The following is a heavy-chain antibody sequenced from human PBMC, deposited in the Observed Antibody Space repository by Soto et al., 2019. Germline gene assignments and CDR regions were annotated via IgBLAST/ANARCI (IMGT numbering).Heavy chain of an antibody. CDR1: GFTFSSYD. CDR2: IGTAGDT. Sequence: PGGSLRLSCAASGFTFSSYDMHWVRQATGKGLEWVSAIGTAGDTYYPGSVKGRFTISRENAKNSLYLQMNSLRAGDTAVYYCARVGPRGWFDPWGQGTLVTVSS. V-gene: IGHV3-13*01. J-gene: IGHJ5*02. CDR3: ARVGPRGWFDP.